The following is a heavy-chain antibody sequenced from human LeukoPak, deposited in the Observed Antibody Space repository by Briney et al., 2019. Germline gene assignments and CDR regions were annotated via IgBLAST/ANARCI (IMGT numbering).Heavy chain of an antibody. D-gene: IGHD3-22*01. CDR2: INPSGGST. CDR1: GYTFTSYY. J-gene: IGHJ4*02. Sequence: GASVKVSCNASGYTFTSYYMHLVRQAHGQGLEWMGIINPSGGSTSYAQKFQGRVTMTRDTSTSTVYMELSSLRSEDTAVHYCARATISSELDYWGQGTLVTVSS. CDR3: ARATISSELDY. V-gene: IGHV1-46*01.